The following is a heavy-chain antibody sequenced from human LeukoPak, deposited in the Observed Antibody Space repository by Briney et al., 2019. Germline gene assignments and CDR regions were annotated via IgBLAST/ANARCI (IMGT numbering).Heavy chain of an antibody. J-gene: IGHJ6*02. CDR1: GFTFSSYG. CDR3: AKSIGYYGSGSYYDEYYYYYGMDV. D-gene: IGHD3-10*01. Sequence: PGGSLRLSCAASGFTFSSYGMHWVRQAPGKGLEWVAVISYDGSNKYYADSVKGRFTISRDNSKNTLYLQMNSLRAEDTAVYYCAKSIGYYGSGSYYDEYYYYYGMDVWGQGTTVTVSS. CDR2: ISYDGSNK. V-gene: IGHV3-30*18.